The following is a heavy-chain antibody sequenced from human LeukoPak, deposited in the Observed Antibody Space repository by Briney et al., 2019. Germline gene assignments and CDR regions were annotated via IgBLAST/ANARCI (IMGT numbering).Heavy chain of an antibody. J-gene: IGHJ5*02. Sequence: GEDLQISFETSGYGFTTYWIGWGRRMPGTGLEWVGAIYPDDYDSRYSPSFQGQVVISADRSIRTAYLQWNSLKTSDTAMYYCVRQRGSSGTINHFDPWGQGTLVTVSS. CDR3: VRQRGSSGTINHFDP. V-gene: IGHV5-51*01. CDR1: GYGFTTYW. D-gene: IGHD3-10*01. CDR2: IYPDDYDS.